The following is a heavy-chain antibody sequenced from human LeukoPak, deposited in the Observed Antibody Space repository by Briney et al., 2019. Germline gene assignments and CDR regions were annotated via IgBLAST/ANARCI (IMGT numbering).Heavy chain of an antibody. Sequence: ASVNVSCKDSGYTFTGVYTHWVRQAPGQGLEWMGWINPNSGGTNYAQNFQGRVTMTRDTSISTAYMELTRLRSDDTAVYYCARDSGYSRRREDLLHRWGQGRLVTVSS. J-gene: IGHJ4*02. CDR2: INPNSGGT. V-gene: IGHV1-2*02. CDR1: GYTFTGVY. D-gene: IGHD6-13*01. CDR3: ARDSGYSRRREDLLHR.